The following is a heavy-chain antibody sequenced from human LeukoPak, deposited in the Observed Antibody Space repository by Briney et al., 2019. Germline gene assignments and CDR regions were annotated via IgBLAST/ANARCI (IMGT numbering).Heavy chain of an antibody. J-gene: IGHJ3*02. CDR1: GGSFSGYY. CDR2: INHSGST. Sequence: SETLSLTCAVYGGSFSGYYWSWIRQPPGKGLEWIGEINHSGSTNYNPSLKSRVTILVDTSKNQFSLKLTSVTAADAAVYYCARWRGLPDIWGQGTMVTVSS. D-gene: IGHD2-15*01. V-gene: IGHV4-34*01. CDR3: ARWRGLPDI.